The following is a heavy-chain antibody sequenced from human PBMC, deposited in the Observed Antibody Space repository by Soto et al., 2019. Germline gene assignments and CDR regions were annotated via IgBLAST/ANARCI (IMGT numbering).Heavy chain of an antibody. D-gene: IGHD2-8*01. CDR1: GFTFSNSW. J-gene: IGHJ3*02. CDR3: ANIGEWRGLNI. V-gene: IGHV3-7*03. Sequence: EVQLVESGGNLVQPGGSLRVSCETSGFTFSNSWMAWVRQAPGKGLEWVANIRGDGSGIAYVDSVKGRFTISTDSAKSSLYLKMNSRRVDDPAVYYCANIGEWRGLNIGGQGTMVTVSS. CDR2: IRGDGSGI.